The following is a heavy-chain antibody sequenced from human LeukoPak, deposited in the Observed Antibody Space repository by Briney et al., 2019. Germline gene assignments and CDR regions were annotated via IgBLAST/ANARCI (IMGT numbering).Heavy chain of an antibody. CDR2: VIPIFGTA. Sequence: ASVKVSCKASGGTFSSYAISWVRQAPGQGLEWMGGVIPIFGTANYAQKFQGRVTITADESTSTAYMELSSLRSEDTAVYYCARDGGDYGGNSGLSWFDHWGQGTLVTVSS. CDR3: ARDGGDYGGNSGLSWFDH. J-gene: IGHJ5*02. V-gene: IGHV1-69*13. CDR1: GGTFSSYA. D-gene: IGHD4-23*01.